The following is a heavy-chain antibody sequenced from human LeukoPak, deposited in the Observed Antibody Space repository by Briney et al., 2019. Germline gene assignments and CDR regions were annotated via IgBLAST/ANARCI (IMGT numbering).Heavy chain of an antibody. Sequence: SETLSLTCTVSGGSISSYYWSWIRQPPGKGLEWIGYIYYSGSTNYNPSLKSRVTISVDTSKNQFSLKLSSVTAADTAVYYCARGYCSGGSCYYFDYWGQGTLVTVSS. V-gene: IGHV4-59*01. J-gene: IGHJ4*02. CDR1: GGSISSYY. CDR2: IYYSGST. D-gene: IGHD2-15*01. CDR3: ARGYCSGGSCYYFDY.